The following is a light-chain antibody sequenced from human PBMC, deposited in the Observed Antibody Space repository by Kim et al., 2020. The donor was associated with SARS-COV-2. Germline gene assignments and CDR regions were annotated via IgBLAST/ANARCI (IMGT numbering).Light chain of an antibody. V-gene: IGKV1-9*01. CDR3: QQLNSYPN. CDR1: QGISSY. CDR2: AAS. J-gene: IGKJ2*01. Sequence: IQLTQSPSSLSASVGDRVTITCRASQGISSYLAWYQQKPGKAPKLLIYAASTLQSRVPSRFSGSGSGTDFTLTISSLQPEDFATYYCQQLNSYPNFGQGTKLEIK.